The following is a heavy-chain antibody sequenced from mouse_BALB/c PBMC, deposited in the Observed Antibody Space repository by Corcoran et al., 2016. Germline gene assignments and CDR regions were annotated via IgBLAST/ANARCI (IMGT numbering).Heavy chain of an antibody. CDR1: GFILNDTY. Sequence: EVQLQLSWAELVQPWASVKLSCTASGFILNDTYMHWLKQRPEQGLEWGGRIDPANGKTKYDPKFQGMATIPADTSSNTAYLQLSSLTSEDTAGYYCANWDWYFDVWGAETTVTVSS. J-gene: IGHJ1*01. D-gene: IGHD4-1*01. CDR2: IDPANGKT. V-gene: IGHV14-3*02. CDR3: ANWDWYFDV.